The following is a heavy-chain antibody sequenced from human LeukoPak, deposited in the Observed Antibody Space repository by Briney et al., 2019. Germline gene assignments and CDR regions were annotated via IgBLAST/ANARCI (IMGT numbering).Heavy chain of an antibody. CDR1: GFTFNNYA. D-gene: IGHD1-26*01. Sequence: PGGSLRLSCAASGFTFNNYAMSWVRQAPGKGLEWDSTVSGSGAIAYYTDSDKGRFTISRDNSKNTLYLQMSSLTAKDTAVYYCAKDRSIGTYYTFDSWGQGTLVTVSS. CDR3: AKDRSIGTYYTFDS. CDR2: VSGSGAIA. J-gene: IGHJ4*02. V-gene: IGHV3-23*01.